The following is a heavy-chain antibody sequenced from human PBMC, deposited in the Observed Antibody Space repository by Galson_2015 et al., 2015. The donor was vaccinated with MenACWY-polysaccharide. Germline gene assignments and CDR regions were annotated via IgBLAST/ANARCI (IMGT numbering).Heavy chain of an antibody. V-gene: IGHV3-74*01. D-gene: IGHD2-15*01. Sequence: SLRLSCAASGFTFSTYWMHWVRHAPGKGLVWVSRITADGSATDYADSVRGRFTISRDNAKNTLYLEMSSLRAEDTAVYYCTKAGAKYCRGSSCYFNWFDPWGQGTLVTVSS. CDR1: GFTFSTYW. J-gene: IGHJ5*02. CDR2: ITADGSAT. CDR3: TKAGAKYCRGSSCYFNWFDP.